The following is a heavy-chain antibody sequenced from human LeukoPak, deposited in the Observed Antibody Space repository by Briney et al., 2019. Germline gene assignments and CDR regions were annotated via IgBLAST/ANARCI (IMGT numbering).Heavy chain of an antibody. V-gene: IGHV3-9*01. CDR3: AKTILEGPGLRESDLYYFDY. D-gene: IGHD3-3*01. J-gene: IGHJ4*02. Sequence: GGSLRLSCAASGFTFDDYAMHWVRQAPGKGLEWVSGISWNSGSIGYADSVKGRFTISRDNAKNSLYLQMNSLRAEDTALYYCAKTILEGPGLRESDLYYFDYWGQGTLVTVSS. CDR1: GFTFDDYA. CDR2: ISWNSGSI.